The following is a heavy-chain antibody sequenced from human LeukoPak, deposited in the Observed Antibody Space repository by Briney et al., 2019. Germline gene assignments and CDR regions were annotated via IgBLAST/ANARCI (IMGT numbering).Heavy chain of an antibody. CDR1: GFTFSGSA. V-gene: IGHV3-73*01. D-gene: IGHD3-3*01. Sequence: GGSLRLSCAASGFTFSGSAIHWVREASGKGLEWVGRIRSKADYAASVKGKFTISRDDSKNTAYLQMNSLKTEDTAVYYCSRSSSRNFGVVIKSYYYYMDVWGKGTTVTVSS. CDR3: SRSSSRNFGVVIKSYYYYMDV. J-gene: IGHJ6*03. CDR2: IRSKAD.